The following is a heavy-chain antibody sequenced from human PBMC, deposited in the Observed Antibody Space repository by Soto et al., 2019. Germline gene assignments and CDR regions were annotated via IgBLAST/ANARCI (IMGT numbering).Heavy chain of an antibody. Sequence: SETLSLTCAVYGGSFSGYYWSWIRQPPGKGLEWIGEINHSGSTNYNPSLKSRVTISVDTSKNQFSLKLSSVTAADTAVYYCARDVKLRYFRGHGMDVWGQGTTVT. CDR3: ARDVKLRYFRGHGMDV. CDR1: GGSFSGYY. CDR2: INHSGST. D-gene: IGHD3-9*01. V-gene: IGHV4-34*01. J-gene: IGHJ6*02.